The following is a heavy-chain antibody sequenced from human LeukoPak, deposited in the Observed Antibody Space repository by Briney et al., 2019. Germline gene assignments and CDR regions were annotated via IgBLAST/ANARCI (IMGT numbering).Heavy chain of an antibody. CDR2: ISDSGGT. D-gene: IGHD6-6*01. J-gene: IGHJ4*02. Sequence: GGSLRLSCAASGFTFSNYGMSWVRQAPGKGLEWVSAISDSGGTHYADSVKGRFTISKDNSKNTLYLQMNNLRAEDTAVYYCAKRVPYGSSSVYFDFWGQGTLVTVSS. V-gene: IGHV3-23*01. CDR3: AKRVPYGSSSVYFDF. CDR1: GFTFSNYG.